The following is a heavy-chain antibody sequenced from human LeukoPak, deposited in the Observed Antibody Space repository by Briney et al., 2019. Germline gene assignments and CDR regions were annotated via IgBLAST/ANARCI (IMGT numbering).Heavy chain of an antibody. J-gene: IGHJ6*03. Sequence: GASVKVSCKASGYTFTGYYMHWVRQAPGQGLEWMGWINPNSGGTNYAQKFQGRVTMTRDTSISTAYMELSRLRSEDTAVYYCARAYDYGDYEAVWDYYYYYYMDVWGKGTTVTVSS. CDR1: GYTFTGYY. CDR3: ARAYDYGDYEAVWDYYYYYYMDV. D-gene: IGHD4-17*01. CDR2: INPNSGGT. V-gene: IGHV1-2*02.